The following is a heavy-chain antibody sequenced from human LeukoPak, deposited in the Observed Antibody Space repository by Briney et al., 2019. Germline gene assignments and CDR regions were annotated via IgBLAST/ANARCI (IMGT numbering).Heavy chain of an antibody. CDR3: ARGYCSSSSCLSRFADH. V-gene: IGHV3-74*01. J-gene: IGHJ5*02. Sequence: GGSLTLSCAASGFTFSSYWMHWVRQAPGKGLVWVARISSDGRTTSYAHCVEGRFTISRDNAENTLSLKMSSLRVEDTAVYFCARGYCSSSSCLSRFADHWGQGTLVAVSS. CDR1: GFTFSSYW. D-gene: IGHD2-2*01. CDR2: ISSDGRTT.